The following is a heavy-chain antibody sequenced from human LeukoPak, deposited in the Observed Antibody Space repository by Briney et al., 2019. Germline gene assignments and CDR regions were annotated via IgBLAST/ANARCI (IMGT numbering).Heavy chain of an antibody. CDR2: ISWDGGST. CDR1: GFTFDDYA. CDR3: AKDGERAPNYYYYMDV. V-gene: IGHV3-43D*03. J-gene: IGHJ6*03. Sequence: GGSLRLSCAASGFTFDDYAMHWVRQAPGKGLEWVSLISWDGGSTYYADSVKGRFTISRDNSKNSLYLQMNSLRAEDTASYYCAKDGERAPNYYYYMDVWRKGTTVTVSS. D-gene: IGHD1-26*01.